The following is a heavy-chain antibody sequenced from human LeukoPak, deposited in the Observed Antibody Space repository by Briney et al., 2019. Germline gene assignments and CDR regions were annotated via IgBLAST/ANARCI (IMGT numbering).Heavy chain of an antibody. CDR2: ISAYNGNT. J-gene: IGHJ4*02. D-gene: IGHD1-26*01. CDR1: GYTFTSYG. CDR3: ARDRLARGFAPKEGYSGSYRPLLY. V-gene: IGHV1-18*01. Sequence: GASVKVSCKASGYTFTSYGISWVRQAPGQGLEWMGWISAYNGNTNYAQKLQGRVTMTTDTSTSTAYMELRSLRSDDTAVYYCARDRLARGFAPKEGYSGSYRPLLYWGQGTLVTVSS.